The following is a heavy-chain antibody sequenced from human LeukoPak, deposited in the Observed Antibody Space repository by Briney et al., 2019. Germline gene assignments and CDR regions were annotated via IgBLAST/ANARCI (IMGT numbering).Heavy chain of an antibody. Sequence: GGSLRLSCAASGFSFSSYSMNWVRQAPGKGLEWVSYISSSSSTIYYADSVKGRFTISRDNAKNSLYLQMNSLRAEDTAVYYCARTGSSSSFDYWGQGTLVTVSS. CDR2: ISSSSSTI. CDR3: ARTGSSSSFDY. V-gene: IGHV3-48*01. CDR1: GFSFSSYS. J-gene: IGHJ4*02. D-gene: IGHD6-6*01.